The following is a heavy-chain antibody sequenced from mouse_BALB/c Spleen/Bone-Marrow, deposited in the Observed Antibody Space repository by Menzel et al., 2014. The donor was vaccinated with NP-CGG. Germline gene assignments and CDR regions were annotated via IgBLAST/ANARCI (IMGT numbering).Heavy chain of an antibody. CDR1: GFTFSDYY. CDR2: ISDCGSYT. J-gene: IGHJ3*01. V-gene: IGHV5-4*02. D-gene: IGHD1-1*01. Sequence: DVHLVESGGGLVKPGGSLKLSCAASGFTFSDYYMYWVRQTPEKRLEWVATISDCGSYTNYPDSLKGRFTISRDNDKNSLSLEMSSLKSGDTAMYYCVLRWFAYWGQGTLVTVSA. CDR3: VLRWFAY.